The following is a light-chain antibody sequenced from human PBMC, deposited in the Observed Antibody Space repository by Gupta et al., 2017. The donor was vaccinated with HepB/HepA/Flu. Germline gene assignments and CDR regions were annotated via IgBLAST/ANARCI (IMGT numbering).Light chain of an antibody. CDR2: KAS. CDR1: KRISSW. Sequence: DIQMTQSPSTLSTSVGDRVTITCRASKRISSWLAWYQQKSGKAPKLLIYKASSLESGVPSRFSGSGSGTEFTLTISSLQPDDFATYYCQQENSYPVTFGQGTKLEIK. CDR3: QQENSYPVT. V-gene: IGKV1-5*03. J-gene: IGKJ2*01.